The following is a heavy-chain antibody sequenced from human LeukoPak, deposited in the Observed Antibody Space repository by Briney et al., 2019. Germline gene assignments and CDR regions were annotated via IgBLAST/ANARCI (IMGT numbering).Heavy chain of an antibody. D-gene: IGHD2-2*01. CDR2: IYSGGST. J-gene: IGHJ6*02. CDR1: GFTVSSNY. V-gene: IGHV3-66*02. CDR3: ARDSGDIVVVPAAKTWYYGMDV. Sequence: GGSLRLSCAASGFTVSSNYMSWVRQAPGKGLEWVSVIYSGGSTYYADSVKGRFTISRDNSKNTLYLQMNSLRAEDTAVYYCARDSGDIVVVPAAKTWYYGMDVWGQGTTVTVPS.